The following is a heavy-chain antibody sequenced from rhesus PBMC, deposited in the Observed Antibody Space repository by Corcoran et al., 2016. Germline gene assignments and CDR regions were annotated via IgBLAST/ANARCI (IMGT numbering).Heavy chain of an antibody. V-gene: IGHV4-169*02. CDR2: IYGTGSST. Sequence: QLQLQESGPGLVKPSETLSVTCAVSGGSISSSYWSWIRQAPGKGLEWSGYIYGTGSSTNSNPPLKGRVTLSVDTSKNQLSLKLSSVTAADTAVYYCASELAAAFGGRFDVWGPGVLVTVSS. D-gene: IGHD6-25*01. J-gene: IGHJ5-1*01. CDR3: ASELAAAFGGRFDV. CDR1: GGSISSSY.